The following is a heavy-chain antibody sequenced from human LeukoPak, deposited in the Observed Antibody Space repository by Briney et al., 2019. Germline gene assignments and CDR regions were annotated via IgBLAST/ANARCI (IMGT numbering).Heavy chain of an antibody. CDR2: ISGSGGTT. CDR3: AKEVSRGMATIRPDF. J-gene: IGHJ4*02. D-gene: IGHD5-24*01. V-gene: IGHV3-23*01. Sequence: GGSLRLSCAASGFTFSSYAMSWVRQAPGEGLEWVSAISGSGGTTYYEDSVKGRFTISRDNSKNTLYLQMNSLRAEDTAVYYCAKEVSRGMATIRPDFWGQGTLVTVSS. CDR1: GFTFSSYA.